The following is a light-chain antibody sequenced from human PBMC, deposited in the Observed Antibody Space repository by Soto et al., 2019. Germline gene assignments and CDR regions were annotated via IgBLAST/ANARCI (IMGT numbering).Light chain of an antibody. CDR2: DAS. CDR1: QSVSSY. Sequence: EIVLTQSPATLSLSPGERATLSCRASQSVSSYLAWYQQKPGQAPRLLIYDASNRATGIPDRFSGSGYGTDFTLTISRLEPEDSAVYFCQHFGFPQWTFGQGTKVDIK. V-gene: IGKV3-11*01. CDR3: QHFGFPQWT. J-gene: IGKJ1*01.